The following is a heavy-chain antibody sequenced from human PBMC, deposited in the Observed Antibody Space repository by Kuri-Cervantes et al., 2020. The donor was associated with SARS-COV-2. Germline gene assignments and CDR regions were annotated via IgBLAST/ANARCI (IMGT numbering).Heavy chain of an antibody. D-gene: IGHD1-1*01. V-gene: IGHV1-2*02. CDR3: ARDRQLEQGGAFDI. CDR2: MNPNSGGT. CDR1: GYTFNIYD. Sequence: ASVKVSCKASGYTFNIYDIRWVRQATGQGLEWMGWMNPNSGGTNYAQKFQGRVTMTRDTSISTAYMELSRLRSDDTAVYYCARDRQLEQGGAFDIWGQGTMVTVSS. J-gene: IGHJ3*02.